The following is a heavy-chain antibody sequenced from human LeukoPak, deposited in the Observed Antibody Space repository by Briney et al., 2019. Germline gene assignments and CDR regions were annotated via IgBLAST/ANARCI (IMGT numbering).Heavy chain of an antibody. D-gene: IGHD6-6*01. J-gene: IGHJ4*02. CDR3: AKEGQQLVQGAYYFDY. Sequence: GGSLRLSCAASGFTFSSYAMSWVRQAPGKGLEWVSAISGSGGSTYYADSVKGRFTISRDNSKNTLYLQMNSLRAEDTAVYYCAKEGQQLVQGAYYFDYWGQGTLVTASS. V-gene: IGHV3-23*01. CDR1: GFTFSSYA. CDR2: ISGSGGST.